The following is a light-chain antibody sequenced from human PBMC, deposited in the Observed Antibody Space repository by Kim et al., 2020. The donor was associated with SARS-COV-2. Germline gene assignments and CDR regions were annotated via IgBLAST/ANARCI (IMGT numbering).Light chain of an antibody. Sequence: SPGDSAALSCRSGHKINSYLACYQQKPCQAPWLVIYDSSNTATGIPARCSGSGSETDFPLPISSLEPEDFAVYYCQQRSDWPITFGQGTRLEIK. CDR2: DSS. CDR1: HKINSY. V-gene: IGKV3-11*01. CDR3: QQRSDWPIT. J-gene: IGKJ5*01.